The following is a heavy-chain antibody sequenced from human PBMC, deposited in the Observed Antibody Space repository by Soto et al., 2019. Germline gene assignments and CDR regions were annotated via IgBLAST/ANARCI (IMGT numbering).Heavy chain of an antibody. CDR3: ARGPYSRSHNYNYYSGMDV. J-gene: IGHJ6*02. D-gene: IGHD6-6*01. Sequence: PGGSLRLSCAASGFTFSSYWMSWVRQAPGKGLEWVANIKQDGSEKYYVDSVKGRFTISRDNAKNSLYLQMNSLRAEDTAVYYCARGPYSRSHNYNYYSGMDVWGQGTTVTVSS. CDR2: IKQDGSEK. V-gene: IGHV3-7*01. CDR1: GFTFSSYW.